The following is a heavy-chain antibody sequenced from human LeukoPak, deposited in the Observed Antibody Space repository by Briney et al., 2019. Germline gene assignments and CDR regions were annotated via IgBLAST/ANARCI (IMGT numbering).Heavy chain of an antibody. CDR1: GGSISSYY. CDR3: ARSRIQLRFDT. CDR2: IYYSGST. Sequence: SETLSLTCTVSGGSISSYYWSWIRQPPGKGLEWIGYIYYSGSTNYNPSLKSRVTLSVDTSKNQFSLKLSSVTAADTAVYYCARSRIQLRFDTWGQRTLVTVSS. J-gene: IGHJ5*02. D-gene: IGHD5-18*01. V-gene: IGHV4-59*01.